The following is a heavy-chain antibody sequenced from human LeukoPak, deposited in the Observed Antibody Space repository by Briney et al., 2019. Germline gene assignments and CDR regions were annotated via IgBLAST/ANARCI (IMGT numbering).Heavy chain of an antibody. Sequence: ASVKVSCKASGYTFTGYYMHWVRQAPGQGLEWMGIINPSGGSTSYAQKFQGRVTMTRDTSTSTVYMELSSLRSEDTAVYYCARDRYIAVAGTTAWFDPWGQGTLVTVSS. CDR3: ARDRYIAVAGTTAWFDP. CDR2: INPSGGST. V-gene: IGHV1-46*01. D-gene: IGHD6-19*01. CDR1: GYTFTGYY. J-gene: IGHJ5*02.